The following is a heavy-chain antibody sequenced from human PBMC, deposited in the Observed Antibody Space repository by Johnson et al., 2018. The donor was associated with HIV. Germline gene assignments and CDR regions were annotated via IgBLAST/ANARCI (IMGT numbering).Heavy chain of an antibody. D-gene: IGHD1-14*01. J-gene: IGHJ3*02. CDR2: IWYNGSKK. CDR3: AKIRTSGTGDAFDI. CDR1: GFTFSSYG. Sequence: QVQLVESGGGVVQPGRSLRLSCAASGFTFSSYGMHWVRQAPGKGLEWVAVIWYNGSKKYYADSVKGRFTISRDNSKNTLYLQMNSLRAEDTAVYYCAKIRTSGTGDAFDIWGQGTMVTVSS. V-gene: IGHV3-33*06.